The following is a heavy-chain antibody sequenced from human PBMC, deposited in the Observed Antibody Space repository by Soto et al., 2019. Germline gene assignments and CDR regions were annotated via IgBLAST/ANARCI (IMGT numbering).Heavy chain of an antibody. CDR3: AKSDYCSGGSCYSGVLDY. V-gene: IGHV3-23*01. CDR2: ISGSGGST. D-gene: IGHD2-15*01. CDR1: GFTFSSYA. J-gene: IGHJ4*02. Sequence: GGSLRLSCAASGFTFSSYAMSWVRQAPGKGLEWVSAISGSGGSTYYADSVKGRFTISRDNSKNTLYLQMNSLRAEDTAVYYCAKSDYCSGGSCYSGVLDYWDQGTLVTVSS.